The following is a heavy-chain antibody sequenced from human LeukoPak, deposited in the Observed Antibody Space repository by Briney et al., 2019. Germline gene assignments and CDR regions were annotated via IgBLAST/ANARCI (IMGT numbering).Heavy chain of an antibody. D-gene: IGHD5-18*01. CDR1: GGTFSSYA. V-gene: IGHV1-69*13. CDR2: IIPIFGTA. J-gene: IGHJ6*03. Sequence: GASVKVSCKASGGTFSSYAISWVRQAPGQGLEWMGGIIPIFGTANYAETFQGRVTITADESTSTAYMELSSLRSEDTAVYYCARDLYSSEDYYYYYYMDVWGKGTTVTVSS. CDR3: ARDLYSSEDYYYYYYMDV.